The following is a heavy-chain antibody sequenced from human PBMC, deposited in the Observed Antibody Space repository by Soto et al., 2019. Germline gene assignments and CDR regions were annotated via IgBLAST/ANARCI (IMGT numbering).Heavy chain of an antibody. J-gene: IGHJ4*02. CDR2: VYYTGTT. V-gene: IGHV4-39*01. D-gene: IGHD2-8*02. CDR1: GDSISSSNYY. Sequence: SETLSLTCTVSGDSISSSNYYWGWIRQPPGKGLEWIGSVYYTGTTYYNPSLKTRVTLSVDTSKNQFSLKLSSVTAADTAVYYCARPLRSGGKYAYWGQETLVTVSS. CDR3: ARPLRSGGKYAY.